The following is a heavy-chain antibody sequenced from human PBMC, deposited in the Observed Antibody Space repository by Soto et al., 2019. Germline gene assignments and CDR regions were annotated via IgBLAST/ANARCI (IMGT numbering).Heavy chain of an antibody. D-gene: IGHD2-15*01. CDR3: AKGIGACSGGSCPDDAFDI. CDR2: LSGSGRST. CDR1: GFTFNYA. J-gene: IGHJ3*02. V-gene: IGHV3-23*01. Sequence: PXGSLILSCAASGFTFNYAMSWVRQAPGKVLEWVSGLSGSGRSTFYADSVKGRFTISRDNSKNTLYLQMNSLRAEDTALYYCAKGIGACSGGSCPDDAFDIWGQGKMVTVSS.